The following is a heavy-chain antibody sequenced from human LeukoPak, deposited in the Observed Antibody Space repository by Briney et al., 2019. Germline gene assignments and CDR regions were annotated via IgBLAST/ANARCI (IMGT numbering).Heavy chain of an antibody. CDR2: I. V-gene: IGHV4-59*12. Sequence: SETLSLTCAVSGGSISSYYWSWIRQPPGKGLEWIGYIYNPSLKSRVTMSVDTSKNQFSLKLSSVTAADTAVYYCARLSTVTTSFDYWGQGTLVTVSS. D-gene: IGHD4-17*01. CDR3: ARLSTVTTSFDY. CDR1: GGSISSYY. J-gene: IGHJ4*02.